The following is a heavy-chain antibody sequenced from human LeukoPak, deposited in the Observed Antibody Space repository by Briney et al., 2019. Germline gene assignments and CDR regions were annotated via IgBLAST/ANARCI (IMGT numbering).Heavy chain of an antibody. V-gene: IGHV3-48*02. CDR3: ARSANPGVHDFDP. J-gene: IGHJ5*02. Sequence: PGGSLRLSCTASGFAFSSYAMAWVRQAPGKGLEWLSYISSSSKINYVDSVKGRFTISRDNAKNSLYLQMISLRDEDTAVYYCARSANPGVHDFDPWGQGTLVTVSS. CDR1: GFAFSSYA. D-gene: IGHD6-6*01. CDR2: ISSSSKI.